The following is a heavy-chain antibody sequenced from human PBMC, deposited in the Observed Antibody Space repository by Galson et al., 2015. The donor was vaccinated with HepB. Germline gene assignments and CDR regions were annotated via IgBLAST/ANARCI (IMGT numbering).Heavy chain of an antibody. Sequence: SLRLSCAASGFTFSSYAMSWVRQAPGKGLEWVSAISGSGGSTYYADSVKGRFTISRDNSKNTLYLQMNSLRAEDTAVYYCASRGYYDSSGYSSEYWGQGTLVTVSS. CDR1: GFTFSSYA. J-gene: IGHJ4*02. V-gene: IGHV3-23*01. CDR3: ASRGYYDSSGYSSEY. D-gene: IGHD3-22*01. CDR2: ISGSGGST.